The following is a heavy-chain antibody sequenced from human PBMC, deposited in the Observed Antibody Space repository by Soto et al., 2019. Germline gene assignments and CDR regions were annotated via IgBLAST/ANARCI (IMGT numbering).Heavy chain of an antibody. Sequence: QVQLVQSGAELKKPGSSGKVSGKASGGTFSSDAISWVRQVPGQGLEWMGGIIPIFGTANYAQKFQGRVTSTADESTSTAYMELSSLRAEDTDVYYCARVISAVGYYYYGMDVWGQGTTVTVSS. J-gene: IGHJ6*02. D-gene: IGHD3-10*01. CDR1: GGTFSSDA. CDR3: ARVISAVGYYYYGMDV. V-gene: IGHV1-69*01. CDR2: IIPIFGTA.